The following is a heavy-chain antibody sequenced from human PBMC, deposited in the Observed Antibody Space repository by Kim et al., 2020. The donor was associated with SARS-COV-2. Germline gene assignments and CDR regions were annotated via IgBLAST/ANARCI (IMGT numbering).Heavy chain of an antibody. CDR1: VGSFSGYY. CDR2: IDHVGST. J-gene: IGHJ2*01. D-gene: IGHD3-16*01. V-gene: IGHV4-34*01. Sequence: SETLSLTCAVYVGSFSGYYWSWIRQPPGRGLEYLGEIDHVGSTNFNPSFESRVDVSVDTSKNQFSLRLISVTAADTAVYYCARGLKGVGFFRYFDLWGRG. CDR3: ARGLKGVGFFRYFDL.